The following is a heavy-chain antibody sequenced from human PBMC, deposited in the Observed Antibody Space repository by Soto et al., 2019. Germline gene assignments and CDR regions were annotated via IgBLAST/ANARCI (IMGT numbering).Heavy chain of an antibody. D-gene: IGHD6-13*01. Sequence: EVQLLESGGGLVQPGGPLRLSCAASGFTFSSYAMSWVRQAPGKGLEWVSAISGSGGSTYYADSVKGRFTISRDNSKNALYLQMTSLRAEDTAVYYCAKENGYSSSWFEFDYWGQGTLVTVSS. V-gene: IGHV3-23*01. CDR3: AKENGYSSSWFEFDY. CDR2: ISGSGGST. CDR1: GFTFSSYA. J-gene: IGHJ4*02.